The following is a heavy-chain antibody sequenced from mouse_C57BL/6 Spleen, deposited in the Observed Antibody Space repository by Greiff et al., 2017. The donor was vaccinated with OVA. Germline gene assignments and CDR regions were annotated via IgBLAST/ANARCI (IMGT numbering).Heavy chain of an antibody. CDR1: GYTFTDYE. CDR2: IDPETGGT. D-gene: IGHD1-1*01. J-gene: IGHJ3*01. Sequence: VQLQQSGAELVRPGASVTLSCKASGYTFTDYEMHWVKQTPVHGLEWIGAIDPETGGTAYNQKFKGKAILTADKSSSTAYMELRSLTSEDSAVYYCTRPTVSSPRFAYWGQGTLVTVSA. CDR3: TRPTVSSPRFAY. V-gene: IGHV1-15*01.